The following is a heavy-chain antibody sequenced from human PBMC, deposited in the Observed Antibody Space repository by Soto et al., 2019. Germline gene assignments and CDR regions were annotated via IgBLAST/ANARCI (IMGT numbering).Heavy chain of an antibody. D-gene: IGHD2-8*01. CDR3: VSWVSAHFDY. Sequence: GGSLRPSAKRSELTFGNLPLPWVRQAPDRGLEWVSTISDSGVNTHYADSVKGRFTISRDNSRNTLYLQMNSLRGEDTAVYYCVSWVSAHFDYWGQGTVVTVSS. CDR1: ELTFGNLP. CDR2: ISDSGVNT. V-gene: IGHV3-23*01. J-gene: IGHJ4*02.